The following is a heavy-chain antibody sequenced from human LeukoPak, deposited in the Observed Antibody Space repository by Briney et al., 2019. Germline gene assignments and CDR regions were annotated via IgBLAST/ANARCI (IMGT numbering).Heavy chain of an antibody. CDR3: AKGYSDAFDI. V-gene: IGHV3-53*01. J-gene: IGHJ3*02. CDR1: GFTVSNAW. CDR2: IYSGGNT. Sequence: GGSLRLSCAASGFTVSNAWMSWVRQAPGKGLEWVSVIYSGGNTYSADSVKGRFTISRDNPKNTLYLQMNSLRAEDTAVYYCAKGYSDAFDIWGQGTMVTVSS. D-gene: IGHD2-2*02.